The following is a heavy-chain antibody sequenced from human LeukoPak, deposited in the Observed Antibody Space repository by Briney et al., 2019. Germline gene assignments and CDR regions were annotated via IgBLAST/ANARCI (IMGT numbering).Heavy chain of an antibody. CDR2: ISSSSSTI. Sequence: GGSLRLSCAASGFTFSSYEMNWVRQAPGKGLEWVSYISSSSSTIYYADSVKGRFTISRDNAKNSLYLQMNSLRAEDTAVYYCARDNGWFGELFPFDYWGQGTLVTVSS. J-gene: IGHJ4*02. D-gene: IGHD3-10*01. CDR1: GFTFSSYE. V-gene: IGHV3-48*01. CDR3: ARDNGWFGELFPFDY.